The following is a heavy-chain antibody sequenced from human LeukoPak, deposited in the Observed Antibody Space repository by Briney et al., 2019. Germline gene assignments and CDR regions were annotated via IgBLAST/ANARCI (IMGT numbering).Heavy chain of an antibody. CDR1: GFPLSSYA. CDR3: TAKLIFH. J-gene: IGHJ4*02. CDR2: IKSKTDGGTT. Sequence: GGSLRLSCAVSGFPLSSYAMTWVRQAPRKGLEWVGRIKSKTDGGTTEYAAPVKGRFTISRDDSKNTLYLQMNSLKTEDTAVYYCTAKLIFHWGQGTLVTVSS. V-gene: IGHV3-15*01.